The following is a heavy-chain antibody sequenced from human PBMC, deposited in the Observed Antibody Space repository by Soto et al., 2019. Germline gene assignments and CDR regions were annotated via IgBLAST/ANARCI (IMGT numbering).Heavy chain of an antibody. CDR3: ARDRGPNYVTYFDY. Sequence: GASVKVSCKASGGTFSSYAISWVRQAPGQGLEWMGGIIPIFGTANYAQKFQGRVTITADESTSTAYMELSSLRSEDTAVYYCARDRGPNYVTYFDYWGQGTLVTVSS. CDR2: IIPIFGTA. D-gene: IGHD1-7*01. J-gene: IGHJ4*02. CDR1: GGTFSSYA. V-gene: IGHV1-69*13.